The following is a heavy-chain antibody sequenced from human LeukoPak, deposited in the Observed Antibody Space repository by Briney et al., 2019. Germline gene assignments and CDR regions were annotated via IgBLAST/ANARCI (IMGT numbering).Heavy chain of an antibody. D-gene: IGHD1-26*01. CDR2: ISGRSSTI. V-gene: IGHV3-48*01. Sequence: GGSLRLSCAASAFTFSDYSMNWVRQAPGKGLEWISYISGRSSTIYYADSVRGRFTISRDNAKNSMYLQMNSLRAEDTAVYYCARDRLTSESYFFDYWGQGTLVTVSS. CDR3: ARDRLTSESYFFDY. J-gene: IGHJ4*02. CDR1: AFTFSDYS.